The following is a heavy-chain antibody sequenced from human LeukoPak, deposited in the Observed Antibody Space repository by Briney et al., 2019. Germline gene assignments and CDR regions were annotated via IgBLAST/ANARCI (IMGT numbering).Heavy chain of an antibody. CDR2: IIPLFGTA. Sequence: SVKVSCKTSGYTFIDSYIHWVRQAPGQGLEWMGGIIPLFGTANYAQKFQGRVTITADESTSTAYMELSSLRSEDTAVYYCARGVAARPHLFDYWGQGTLVTVSS. CDR1: GYTFIDSY. V-gene: IGHV1-69*13. CDR3: ARGVAARPHLFDY. D-gene: IGHD6-6*01. J-gene: IGHJ4*02.